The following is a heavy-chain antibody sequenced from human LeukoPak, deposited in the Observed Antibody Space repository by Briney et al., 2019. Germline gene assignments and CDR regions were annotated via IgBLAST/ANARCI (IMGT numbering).Heavy chain of an antibody. J-gene: IGHJ4*02. Sequence: GGSLRLSCAASGFTFSSYAMSWVRQAPGKGLEWISAISGSGGSTYYADSVKGRFTISRDNSKNTLYLQMNSLRAEDTAVYYCAKDRVAVSNYGFFDYWGQGTLVTVSS. CDR1: GFTFSSYA. CDR3: AKDRVAVSNYGFFDY. CDR2: ISGSGGST. V-gene: IGHV3-23*01. D-gene: IGHD4-11*01.